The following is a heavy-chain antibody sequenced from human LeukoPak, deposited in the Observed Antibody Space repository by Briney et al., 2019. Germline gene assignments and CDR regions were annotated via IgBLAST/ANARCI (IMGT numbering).Heavy chain of an antibody. CDR3: ARAEVAGTFDY. V-gene: IGHV4-34*01. J-gene: IGHJ4*02. D-gene: IGHD6-19*01. CDR1: GGSFSGYY. Sequence: SETLSLTCAVYGGSFSGYYWSWIRQPPGKGLEWIGEINHSGSTNYSPSLKSRVTISVDTSKNQFSLKLSSVTAADTAVYYCARAEVAGTFDYWGQGTLVTVSS. CDR2: INHSGST.